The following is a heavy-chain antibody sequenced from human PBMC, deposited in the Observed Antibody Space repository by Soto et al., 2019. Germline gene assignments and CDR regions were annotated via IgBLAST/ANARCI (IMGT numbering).Heavy chain of an antibody. J-gene: IGHJ3*02. D-gene: IGHD4-17*01. Sequence: EVQLVESGGGLVQPGRSLRLSCAASGFTFDDYAMHWVRQAPRKGLEWVSGISWNSGSIGYADSVKGRFTISRDNAKNSLYLQMNSLRAEDTALSFCAKGVADYGDYGDAFDIWGQGTMVTVSS. V-gene: IGHV3-9*01. CDR2: ISWNSGSI. CDR3: AKGVADYGDYGDAFDI. CDR1: GFTFDDYA.